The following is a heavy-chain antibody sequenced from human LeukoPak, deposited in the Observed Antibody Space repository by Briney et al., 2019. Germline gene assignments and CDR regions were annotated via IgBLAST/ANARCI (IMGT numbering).Heavy chain of an antibody. V-gene: IGHV3-48*03. CDR2: IRGDGSLK. CDR3: ARRFRD. CDR1: GLTFSGFE. J-gene: IGHJ4*02. Sequence: GGSLRLSCVGSGLTFSGFEMNWVRQAPGKGLEWVAYIRGDGSLKTYGDPVKGRFTISRDDAKNSVYLQMNSLRVDDTAIYYCARRFRDWGQGILVTVSS.